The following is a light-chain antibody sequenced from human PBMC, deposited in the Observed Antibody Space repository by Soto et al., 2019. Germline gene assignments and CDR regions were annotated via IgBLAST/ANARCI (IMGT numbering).Light chain of an antibody. CDR2: KAS. J-gene: IGKJ1*01. CDR1: QRISSW. CDR3: QQYNSYST. V-gene: IGKV1-5*03. Sequence: DIQITHSASALSACVGDRVTITCRASQRISSWLAWYQQKPGTAPKLLIYKASSLESGVPSRFSGSGSGTEFPLTTSSLQPDDFAPYYCQQYNSYSTLGQGTKVDTK.